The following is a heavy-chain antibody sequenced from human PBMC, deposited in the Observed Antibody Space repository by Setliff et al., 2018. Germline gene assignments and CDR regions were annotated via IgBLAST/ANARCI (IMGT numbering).Heavy chain of an antibody. J-gene: IGHJ4*02. D-gene: IGHD6-19*01. CDR3: ARDQFSSGWYGAPESYFDR. Sequence: SETLSLTCTVSGGSISSYYWSWIRQPPGKGLEWIGYVYTSGSTNYNPSLKSRISMSVDTSKNQFSLNLNYVTTADTAVYYCARDQFSSGWYGAPESYFDRWGQGVLVTVSS. V-gene: IGHV4-59*01. CDR1: GGSISSYY. CDR2: VYTSGST.